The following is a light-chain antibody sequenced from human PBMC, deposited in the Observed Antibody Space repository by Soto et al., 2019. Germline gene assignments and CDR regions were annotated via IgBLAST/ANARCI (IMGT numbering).Light chain of an antibody. CDR1: QSVRRS. CDR3: QVYGSSPKT. Sequence: EIVMTQSPATLSVSPGERATLSCRASQSVRRSLAWYQQKPGQAPRLLIYDASTGATGIPARFSGSGSGTDFTLTISRLEPGDFAVYYCQVYGSSPKTFGQGTKVEFK. CDR2: DAS. J-gene: IGKJ1*01. V-gene: IGKV3-15*01.